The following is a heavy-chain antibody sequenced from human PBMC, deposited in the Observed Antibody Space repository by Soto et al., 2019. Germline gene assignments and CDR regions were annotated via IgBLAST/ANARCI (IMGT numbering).Heavy chain of an antibody. V-gene: IGHV1-18*04. Sequence: ASVKVSCKASGYAFTSYGISWVRQAPGQGLEWMGWISAYNGNTNYAQKLQGRVTMTTDTSTSTAYMELRSLRSDDTAVYYCARGSSSGYYYYYYGMDVWGQGTTVTVSS. CDR2: ISAYNGNT. J-gene: IGHJ6*02. CDR1: GYAFTSYG. D-gene: IGHD3-22*01. CDR3: ARGSSSGYYYYYYGMDV.